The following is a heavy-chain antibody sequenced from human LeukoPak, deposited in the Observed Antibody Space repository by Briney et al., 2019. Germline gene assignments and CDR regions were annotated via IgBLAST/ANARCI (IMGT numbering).Heavy chain of an antibody. V-gene: IGHV4-39*07. CDR1: GDSISSSSYY. CDR3: ARAMVRGVIISGYWFDP. CDR2: LYYSGKT. J-gene: IGHJ5*02. Sequence: SETLSLTCTVSGDSISSSSYYWVWIRQPPGKGLEWIGSLYYSGKTYYNPSLKSRVTISVDTSKNQFSLKLSSVTAADTAVYYCARAMVRGVIISGYWFDPWGQGTLVTVSS. D-gene: IGHD3-10*01.